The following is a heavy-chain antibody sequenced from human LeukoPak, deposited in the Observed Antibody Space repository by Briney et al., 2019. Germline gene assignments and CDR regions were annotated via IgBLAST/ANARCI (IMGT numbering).Heavy chain of an antibody. V-gene: IGHV3-33*01. Sequence: PGGPLRLSCAASGFIFSTHGMHWVRQAPGRGLEWVAIIWYDGSDKYYADSVKGRFTISRDNSKVTLYLQMDSLRAEDTAVYYCARGRGLGSGSYYYYFDSWGQGTLVTVSS. D-gene: IGHD3-22*01. J-gene: IGHJ4*02. CDR2: IWYDGSDK. CDR1: GFIFSTHG. CDR3: ARGRGLGSGSYYYYFDS.